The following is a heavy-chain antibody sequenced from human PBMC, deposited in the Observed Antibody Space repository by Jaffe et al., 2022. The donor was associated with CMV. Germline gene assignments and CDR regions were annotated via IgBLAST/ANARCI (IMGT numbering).Heavy chain of an antibody. V-gene: IGHV3-23*04. CDR1: GFTFSSYA. Sequence: EVQLVESGGGLVQPGGSLRLSCAASGFTFSSYAMSWVRQAPGKGLEWVSAISGSGGSTYYADSVKGRFTISRDNSKNTLYLQMNSLRAEDTAVYYCAKFGGEDTAMVVLPGGYFDPWGQGTLVTVSS. J-gene: IGHJ5*02. D-gene: IGHD5-18*01. CDR2: ISGSGGST. CDR3: AKFGGEDTAMVVLPGGYFDP.